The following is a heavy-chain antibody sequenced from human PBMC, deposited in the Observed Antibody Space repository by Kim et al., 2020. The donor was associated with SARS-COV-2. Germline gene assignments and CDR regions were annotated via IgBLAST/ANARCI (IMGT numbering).Heavy chain of an antibody. CDR2: ISSSGSTI. V-gene: IGHV3-48*03. CDR1: GFTFSSYE. J-gene: IGHJ6*02. CDR3: ARAATLPRYYYYGMDV. Sequence: GGSLRLSCAASGFTFSSYEMNWVRQAPGKGLEWVSYISSSGSTIYYADSVKGRFTISRDNAKNSLYLQMNSLRAEDTAVYYCARAATLPRYYYYGMDVWGQGTTVTVSS. D-gene: IGHD1-26*01.